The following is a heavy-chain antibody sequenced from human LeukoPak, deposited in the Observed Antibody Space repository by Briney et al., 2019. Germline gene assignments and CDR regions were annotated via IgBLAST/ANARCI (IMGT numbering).Heavy chain of an antibody. CDR2: ITSSGTYI. CDR1: GFTFSSYE. J-gene: IGHJ6*03. D-gene: IGHD1-26*01. Sequence: GGSLRLSCAASGFTFSSYEMNWVRQAPGKGLEWVSSITSSGTYIYYAGSVKGRFTISRDNAKNSLYLQMNSLRPEDTAVYYCARDPHSGSYGDYSSYYMDVWGKGTTVTISS. V-gene: IGHV3-21*01. CDR3: ARDPHSGSYGDYSSYYMDV.